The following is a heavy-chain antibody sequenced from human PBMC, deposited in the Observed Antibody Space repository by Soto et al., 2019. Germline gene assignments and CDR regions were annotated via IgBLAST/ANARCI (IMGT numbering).Heavy chain of an antibody. D-gene: IGHD1-1*01. CDR3: AGQRRVNFDY. J-gene: IGHJ4*02. Sequence: QVQLVQSGAAVKKPGSSVKVSCKASGGTSSSYTISWVRQAPGQGLEWMGRIIPNLGIANYAQKFQGRVTITADKSTSTAYMELSSLRSEDTAVYYCAGQRRVNFDYWGQGTLVTVSS. CDR1: GGTSSSYT. CDR2: IIPNLGIA. V-gene: IGHV1-69*02.